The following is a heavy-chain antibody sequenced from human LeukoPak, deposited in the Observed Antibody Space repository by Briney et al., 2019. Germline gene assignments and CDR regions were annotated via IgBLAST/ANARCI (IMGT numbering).Heavy chain of an antibody. CDR1: GFTFSNAW. D-gene: IGHD6-25*01. V-gene: IGHV3-15*01. CDR2: IKSKTDGGTT. J-gene: IGHJ3*02. CDR3: TTEEYEDAAASTSIAAAGTAAFDI. Sequence: GGSLRLSCAASGFTFSNAWMSWVRQAPGKGLEWVGRIKSKTDGGTTDYAAPVKGRFTISRDDSKNTLYLQMNSLKTEDTAVYYCTTEEYEDAAASTSIAAAGTAAFDIWGQGTMVTVSS.